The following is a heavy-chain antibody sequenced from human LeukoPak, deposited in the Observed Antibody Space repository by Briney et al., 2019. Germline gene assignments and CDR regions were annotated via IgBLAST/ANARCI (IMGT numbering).Heavy chain of an antibody. J-gene: IGHJ4*02. D-gene: IGHD6-13*01. Sequence: GGSLRLSCAASGFTFSSDWMHWVRQGPGKGLVWVSRINSDGSSTRYADSVTGRFTISRDNAKNTLYLQMNSLRAEDTAVYYCGSGIAAAGVHFDNWGQGNLVTVSS. CDR2: INSDGSST. CDR3: GSGIAAAGVHFDN. CDR1: GFTFSSDW. V-gene: IGHV3-74*01.